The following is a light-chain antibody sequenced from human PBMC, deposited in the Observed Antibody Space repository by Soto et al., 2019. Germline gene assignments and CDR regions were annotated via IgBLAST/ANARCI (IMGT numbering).Light chain of an antibody. V-gene: IGKV3-20*01. CDR1: QSVSNTY. Sequence: ENVLTQSPGTLSLSPGERATFSCRASQSVSNTYLAWYQQKPGQAPRLLIYDASSRATGIPDRFSGSGSATDFALTISRLEPEDFAVYYCQQYGRSPGLFTFGPGTRVDIK. CDR3: QQYGRSPGLFT. CDR2: DAS. J-gene: IGKJ3*01.